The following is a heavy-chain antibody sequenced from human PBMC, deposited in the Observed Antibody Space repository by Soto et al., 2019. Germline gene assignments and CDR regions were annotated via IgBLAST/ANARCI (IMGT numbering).Heavy chain of an antibody. CDR3: ARERQLVVSENWFDP. J-gene: IGHJ5*02. CDR2: TYYRSKWYN. D-gene: IGHD6-13*01. V-gene: IGHV6-1*01. CDR1: GDSVSRNIAA. Sequence: SQTLSLTCAISGDSVSRNIAAWNWIRQSPSRGLEWLGRTYYRSKWYNDYAVSVKSRITINPDTSKNQFSLQLNSVTPEDTAVYYCARERQLVVSENWFDPWGQGTLVTVSS.